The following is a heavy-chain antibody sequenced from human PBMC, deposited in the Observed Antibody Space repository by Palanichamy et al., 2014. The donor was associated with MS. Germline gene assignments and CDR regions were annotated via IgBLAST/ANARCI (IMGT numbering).Heavy chain of an antibody. J-gene: IGHJ4*02. CDR2: IDRYSDGT. Sequence: QVQLVQSGAEVKKSGASVKVSCKTSGYTFTGYYIHWVRQAPGQGLEWMGWIDRYSDGTNYAQKFEGRVTMTRDTPISTAYMELSTLRSDDTAVYYCARRGSYGYDYWGQGTLVTVSS. D-gene: IGHD5-18*01. CDR3: ARRGSYGYDY. CDR1: GYTFTGYY. V-gene: IGHV1-2*02.